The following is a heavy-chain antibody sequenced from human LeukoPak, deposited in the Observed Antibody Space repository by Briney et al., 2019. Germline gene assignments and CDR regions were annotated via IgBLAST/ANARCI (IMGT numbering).Heavy chain of an antibody. CDR3: VRDFRSADY. CDR1: GFTFSNYC. CDR2: ICPDGTVT. V-gene: IGHV3-74*01. J-gene: IGHJ4*01. Sequence: GGSLRLSCAASGFTFSNYCMHWVRQIPGKGLVWVSRICPDGTVTNYADSVKGRFTISRDNAKNMVFLQMNSLRADDTAVYYCVRDFRSADYWGHGILVTVSS.